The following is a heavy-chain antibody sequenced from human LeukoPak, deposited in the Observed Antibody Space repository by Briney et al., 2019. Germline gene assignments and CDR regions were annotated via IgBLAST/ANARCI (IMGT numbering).Heavy chain of an antibody. CDR3: ARDRFTAMFDY. CDR1: GFTFSGYG. D-gene: IGHD5-18*01. V-gene: IGHV3-30*02. CDR2: IRNDGSNK. Sequence: GGSLRLSCAASGFTFSGYGMHWVRQAPGKGLEGVAFIRNDGSNKYYADSVKGRFTISRDNSKNTLYLQMNSLRTEDTAVYYCARDRFTAMFDYWGQGALVTVSS. J-gene: IGHJ4*02.